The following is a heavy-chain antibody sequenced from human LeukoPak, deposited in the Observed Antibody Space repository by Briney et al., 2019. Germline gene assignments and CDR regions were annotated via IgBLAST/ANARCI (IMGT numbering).Heavy chain of an antibody. V-gene: IGHV1-69*02. CDR1: GGTFSSYT. J-gene: IGHJ4*02. CDR3: ARQASSSWYFDY. Sequence: SSVKVSCKASGGTFSSYTISWVRQAPGQGLEWMGRIIPILGIANYAQKFQGRVTITTDESTSTAYMELSSLRSEDTAVYYCARQASSSWYFDYWGQGTLVTVSS. CDR2: IIPILGIA. D-gene: IGHD6-13*01.